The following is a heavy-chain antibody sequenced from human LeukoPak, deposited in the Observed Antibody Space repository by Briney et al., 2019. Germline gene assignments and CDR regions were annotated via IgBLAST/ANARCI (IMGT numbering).Heavy chain of an antibody. V-gene: IGHV1-69*06. CDR1: GGTFSSYA. CDR2: IIPIFGTA. D-gene: IGHD3-10*01. Sequence: SVKVSCKASGGTFSSYAISWVRQAPGQGLEWMGGIIPIFGTANYAQKFQGRVTITADKSTSTAYMELSSLRSEDTAVYYCARAVVVRGVSGFDYWGQGTLVTVSS. J-gene: IGHJ4*02. CDR3: ARAVVVRGVSGFDY.